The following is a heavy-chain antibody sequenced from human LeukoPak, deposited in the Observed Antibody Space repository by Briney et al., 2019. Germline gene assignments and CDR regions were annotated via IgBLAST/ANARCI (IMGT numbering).Heavy chain of an antibody. D-gene: IGHD2-21*02. Sequence: KPSETLSLTCTVSGGSINSYYWSWIRQPPGKGLEWIGYIYYSGSTNYNPSLKSRVTISVDTSKNQFSLKLSSVTAADTAVYYCARVLYCGGDCRLFDSWDQGTLVTVSS. J-gene: IGHJ4*02. CDR3: ARVLYCGGDCRLFDS. CDR2: IYYSGST. V-gene: IGHV4-59*01. CDR1: GGSINSYY.